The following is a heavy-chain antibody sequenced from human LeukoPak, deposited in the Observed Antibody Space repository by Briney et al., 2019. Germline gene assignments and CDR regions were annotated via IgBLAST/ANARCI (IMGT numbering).Heavy chain of an antibody. D-gene: IGHD3-22*01. CDR1: GFTFSTYG. J-gene: IGHJ4*02. Sequence: GGSLRLSCEASGFTFSTYGMSWVRQAPGKGLEWVSGISGRGENTYYADSVKGRFTISRDNSKNTLFLQTKSLRAEDTAIYYCAAPYYDSSGYYFDYWGQGTLVTVSS. V-gene: IGHV3-23*01. CDR3: AAPYYDSSGYYFDY. CDR2: ISGRGENT.